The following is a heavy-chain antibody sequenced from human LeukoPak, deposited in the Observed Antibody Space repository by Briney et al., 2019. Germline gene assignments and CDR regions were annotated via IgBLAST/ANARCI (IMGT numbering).Heavy chain of an antibody. D-gene: IGHD1-26*01. CDR1: GGSISSGSYY. J-gene: IGHJ6*03. CDR3: ARGWSRIVGDRYYYYYMDV. V-gene: IGHV4-61*02. Sequence: PSQTLSLTCTVSGGSISSGSYYWSWIRQPAGKGLEWIGRIYTSGSTNYNPSLKSRVTISVDTSKNQFSLKLSSVTAADTAVYYCARGWSRIVGDRYYYYYMDVWGKGTTVTVSS. CDR2: IYTSGST.